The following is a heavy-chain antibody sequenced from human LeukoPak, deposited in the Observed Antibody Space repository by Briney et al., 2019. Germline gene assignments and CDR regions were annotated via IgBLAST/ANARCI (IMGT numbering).Heavy chain of an antibody. D-gene: IGHD6-13*01. CDR2: ISAYNGNT. J-gene: IGHJ5*02. CDR3: ARDARAYSSNLEWFDP. Sequence: GASVKVSCKASGYSFTNYAVTWVRQAPGQGLEWMGCISAYNGNTNYAQNLQGRVTMTTDTSTNTAYVELSSLRSEDTAVYYCARDARAYSSNLEWFDPWGQGTLVTVSS. CDR1: GYSFTNYA. V-gene: IGHV1-18*01.